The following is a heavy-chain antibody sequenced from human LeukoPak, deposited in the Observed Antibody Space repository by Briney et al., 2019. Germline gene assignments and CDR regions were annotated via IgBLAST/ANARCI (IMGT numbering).Heavy chain of an antibody. CDR3: AKGGDDILTPFDY. V-gene: IGHV3-30*18. Sequence: GRSLRLSCAASGFTFSSYGMHWVRQAPGKGLEWVAVISYDGSNKYYADSVKGRFTISRDNSQNTLYLQMNSLRVEDTAVYYCAKGGDDILTPFDYWGQGTLVTVSS. D-gene: IGHD3-9*01. CDR1: GFTFSSYG. J-gene: IGHJ4*02. CDR2: ISYDGSNK.